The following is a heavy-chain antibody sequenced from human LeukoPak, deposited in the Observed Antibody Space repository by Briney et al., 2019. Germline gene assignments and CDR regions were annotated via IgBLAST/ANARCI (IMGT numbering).Heavy chain of an antibody. Sequence: PSETLSLTCTVSGGSIRSSYYYWGWIRQPPGKGLEWIGSIYDSGSTYYNPSLKSRVTISVDTSKNQFSLKLNSVTAADTAVYYCARDIAAAGTYGYWGQGTLVTVSS. V-gene: IGHV4-39*02. CDR1: GGSIRSSYYY. J-gene: IGHJ4*02. CDR3: ARDIAAAGTYGY. D-gene: IGHD6-13*01. CDR2: IYDSGST.